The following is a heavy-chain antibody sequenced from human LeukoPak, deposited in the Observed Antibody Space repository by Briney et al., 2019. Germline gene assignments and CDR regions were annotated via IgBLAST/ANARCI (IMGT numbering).Heavy chain of an antibody. CDR1: GGSFSGYY. V-gene: IGHV4-34*01. J-gene: IGHJ4*02. Sequence: KPSETLSLTCADYGGSFSGYYWSWIRQPPGKGLEWIGEINHSGSTNYNPSLKSRVTISVDTSKNQFSLKLSSVTAADTAVYYCARGGVTIFGVVTLFDYWGQGTLVTVSS. CDR2: INHSGST. CDR3: ARGGVTIFGVVTLFDY. D-gene: IGHD3-3*01.